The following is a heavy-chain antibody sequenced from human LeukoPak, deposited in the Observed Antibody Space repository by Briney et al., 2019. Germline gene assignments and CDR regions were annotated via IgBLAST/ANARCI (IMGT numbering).Heavy chain of an antibody. J-gene: IGHJ4*02. V-gene: IGHV5-51*01. CDR1: GYSFTSYW. CDR3: ARLTDMDYGDWGIDY. Sequence: GESLRISCKGSGYSFTSYWIGWVRQMPGKGLEWMGIIYPGDSNTTYSPSFQGQVTISADKSISTAYLQWSSLKASDTAMYYCARLTDMDYGDWGIDYWGQGTLVTVSS. CDR2: IYPGDSNT. D-gene: IGHD4-17*01.